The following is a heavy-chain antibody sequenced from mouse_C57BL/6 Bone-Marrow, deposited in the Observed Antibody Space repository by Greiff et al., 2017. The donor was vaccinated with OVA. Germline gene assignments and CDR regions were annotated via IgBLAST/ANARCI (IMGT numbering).Heavy chain of an antibody. D-gene: IGHD3-2*02. CDR2: IYPGSGST. CDR3: ARGQLRLLDD. J-gene: IGHJ2*01. V-gene: IGHV1-55*01. Sequence: QVQLQQSGAELVKPGASVKMSCKASGYTFTSYWITWVKQRPGQGLEWIGDIYPGSGSTNYNEKFKSKATLTVDTSSSTAYMQLSSLTSEDSAVYYCARGQLRLLDDWGQGTTLTVSS. CDR1: GYTFTSYW.